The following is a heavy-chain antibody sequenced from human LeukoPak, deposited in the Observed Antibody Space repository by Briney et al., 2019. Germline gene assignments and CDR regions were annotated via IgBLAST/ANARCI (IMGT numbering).Heavy chain of an antibody. CDR3: AKDDRLFGGNDY. Sequence: GGSLRLSCAASGLIFSSYGMHWVRQAPGKGLEWVAVISYDGSNEYYADSVEGQFAISRDNSKNTLYLQMNSLRAEDTAVYYCAKDDRLFGGNDYWGQGTLVTVSS. D-gene: IGHD4-23*01. J-gene: IGHJ4*02. CDR1: GLIFSSYG. CDR2: ISYDGSNE. V-gene: IGHV3-30*18.